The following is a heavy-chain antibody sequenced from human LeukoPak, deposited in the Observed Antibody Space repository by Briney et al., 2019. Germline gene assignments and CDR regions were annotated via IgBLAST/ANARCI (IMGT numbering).Heavy chain of an antibody. V-gene: IGHV3-30-3*01. Sequence: PGGSLRLSCAASGFTFSSYAMHWVRQAPGKGLEWVAVISYDGSNKYYADSVKGRFTISRDNSKNTLYLQMNSLRAEDTAVYYCAREVKNYGRNVVFDYWGQGTLVTVSS. CDR1: GFTFSSYA. CDR2: ISYDGSNK. D-gene: IGHD4-17*01. CDR3: AREVKNYGRNVVFDY. J-gene: IGHJ4*02.